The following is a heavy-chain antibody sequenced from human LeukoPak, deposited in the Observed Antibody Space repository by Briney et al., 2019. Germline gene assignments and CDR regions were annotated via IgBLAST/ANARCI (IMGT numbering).Heavy chain of an antibody. J-gene: IGHJ4*02. CDR2: IYYSGST. CDR3: AGGGDSGGYYYPMFDY. Sequence: PSETLSLTCTVSGGSISSYYGSWIRQPPGKGLEWSGYIYYSGSTNYNPSLKRRVTISVDTSKKKFSLKLRSVTAADTAVYYCAGGGDSGGYYYPMFDYWGQGTLVTVSS. D-gene: IGHD3-22*01. V-gene: IGHV4-59*01. CDR1: GGSISSYY.